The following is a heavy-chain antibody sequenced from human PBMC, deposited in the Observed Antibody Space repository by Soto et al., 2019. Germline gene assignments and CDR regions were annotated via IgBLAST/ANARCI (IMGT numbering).Heavy chain of an antibody. CDR2: IYPGDSDT. Sequence: GESLKISCQGSGYSFTTYWIGWVRQMPGKGLEWMGIIYPGDSDTRYSPSFEGQVTISADKSINTAYLQWSSLKASDTAMYYCARTAGAYNYGMDVWGQGTTVTVSS. CDR3: ARTAGAYNYGMDV. CDR1: GYSFTTYW. J-gene: IGHJ6*02. V-gene: IGHV5-51*01.